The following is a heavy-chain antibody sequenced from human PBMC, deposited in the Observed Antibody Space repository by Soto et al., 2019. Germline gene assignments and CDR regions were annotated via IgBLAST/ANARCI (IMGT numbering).Heavy chain of an antibody. D-gene: IGHD3-3*01. Sequence: VKVSCKASGGTFSTYAISWVRQAPGQGLEWMGGIIPIFGTAKYAQKFQGRVTITADESTSTAYMELSSLRSEDTAVYYCAREIFGVIISGGRDAFDIWGQGTMVTVSS. CDR3: AREIFGVIISGGRDAFDI. CDR2: IIPIFGTA. V-gene: IGHV1-69*01. CDR1: GGTFSTYA. J-gene: IGHJ3*02.